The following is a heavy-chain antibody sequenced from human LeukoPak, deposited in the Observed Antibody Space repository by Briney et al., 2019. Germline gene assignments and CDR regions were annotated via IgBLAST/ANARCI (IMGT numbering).Heavy chain of an antibody. J-gene: IGHJ3*01. D-gene: IGHD6-19*01. V-gene: IGHV6-1*01. CDR2: TYYRSKWYN. Sequence: SQTLSLTCAISGDSVSSNSDAWNWIRQSPSGGLEWLGRTYYRSKWYNDYAVSVQSRIIFNPDTSKNQFSLQLRSVTPEDTAVYFCVRRRAVAGRMDAFDVWGQGTMVTVSS. CDR1: GDSVSSNSDA. CDR3: VRRRAVAGRMDAFDV.